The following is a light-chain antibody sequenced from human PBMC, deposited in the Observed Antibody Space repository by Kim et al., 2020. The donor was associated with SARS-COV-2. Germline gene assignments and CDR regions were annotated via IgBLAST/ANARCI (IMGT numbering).Light chain of an antibody. Sequence: SPGERATLSCRARQSVNRSDLAWDQQKPGQAPRLLIYGASSRATGIPDRCSGSGSGTDFTLTIRRLEPEDFAVYYCQQYGSSSWTFGEGTKGDIK. V-gene: IGKV3-20*01. CDR3: QQYGSSSWT. J-gene: IGKJ1*01. CDR1: QSVNRSD. CDR2: GAS.